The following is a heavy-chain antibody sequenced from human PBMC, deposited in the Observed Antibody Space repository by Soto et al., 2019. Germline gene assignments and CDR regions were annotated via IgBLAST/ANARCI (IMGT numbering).Heavy chain of an antibody. D-gene: IGHD2-8*02. CDR3: AGVLEVVVSYPAV. V-gene: IGHV4-39*01. J-gene: IGHJ6*02. CDR1: GGSISTSSYY. Sequence: PSETLSLTCTVSGGSISTSSYYWGWIRQPPGKGLEWIGNIYYSGSTYYNSSLKSRVTISVDRSKNQFSLKLRSVTAAETAVYYCAGVLEVVVSYPAVWFQATSVTVS. CDR2: IYYSGST.